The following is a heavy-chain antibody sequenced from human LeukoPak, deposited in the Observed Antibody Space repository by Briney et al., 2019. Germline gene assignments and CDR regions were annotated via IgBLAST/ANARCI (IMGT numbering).Heavy chain of an antibody. CDR3: AKDVTIFGVVIIGAFDI. Sequence: GGSLRLSCAASGFTFSSYAMSWVRQAPGKGLEWVSAISGSGGSTYYADSVKGRFTISRDNSKNTLYLQMNSLGAEDTAVYYCAKDVTIFGVVIIGAFDIWGQGTMVTVSS. D-gene: IGHD3-3*01. CDR1: GFTFSSYA. V-gene: IGHV3-23*01. J-gene: IGHJ3*02. CDR2: ISGSGGST.